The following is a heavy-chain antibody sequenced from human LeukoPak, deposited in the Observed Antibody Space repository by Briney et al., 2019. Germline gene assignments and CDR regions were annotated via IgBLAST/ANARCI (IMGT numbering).Heavy chain of an antibody. CDR2: INPNSGGT. CDR1: GYTFTGYY. Sequence: GASVKVSCKASGYTFTGYYMHWVRQAPGQGLEWMGWINPNSGGTNYAQKFQGRVTMTRDTSISTAYMELSRLRSDDTAVYYCARGGSCSGGSCYWSGYYYMDVWGKGTTVTVSS. V-gene: IGHV1-2*02. J-gene: IGHJ6*03. D-gene: IGHD2-15*01. CDR3: ARGGSCSGGSCYWSGYYYMDV.